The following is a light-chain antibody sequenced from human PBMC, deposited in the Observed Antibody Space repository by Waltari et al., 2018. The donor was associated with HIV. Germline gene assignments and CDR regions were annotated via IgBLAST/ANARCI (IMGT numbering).Light chain of an antibody. CDR3: MQTLQSPT. J-gene: IGKJ1*01. CDR1: QTVLHTNGYKY. CDR2: LGS. V-gene: IGKV2-28*01. Sequence: DVLMTQSPPLLLVTPGETASIPCRSSQTVLHTNGYKYLNWYLKKPGQSTQLLIYLGSKRASGVPDRFSGSGSDTDFTLKISRVEAEDVGVYYCMQTLQSPTFGQGTKVEIK.